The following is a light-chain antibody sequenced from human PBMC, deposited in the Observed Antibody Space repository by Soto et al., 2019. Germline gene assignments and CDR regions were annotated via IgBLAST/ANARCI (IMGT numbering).Light chain of an antibody. CDR3: SSYAGSTF. CDR1: SSDVGGYNY. V-gene: IGLV2-8*01. CDR2: EVS. J-gene: IGLJ1*01. Sequence: QSAMTQPPFASGSPGQSVTISCTGTSSDVGGYNYVSWYQQHPGKAPKLMIYEVSKRPSGVPDRFSGSKSGNTASLTVSGLQAEDEADYYCSSYAGSTFFGTGTKLTVL.